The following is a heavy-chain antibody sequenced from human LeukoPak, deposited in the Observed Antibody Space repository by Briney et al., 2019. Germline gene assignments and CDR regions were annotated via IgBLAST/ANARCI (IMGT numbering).Heavy chain of an antibody. CDR3: ARRHSSGWFYY. V-gene: IGHV4-4*07. CDR2: TYTDGSN. J-gene: IGHJ4*02. D-gene: IGHD6-19*01. Sequence: PSETLSLTCTVSGGSISSYYWSWIRQPAGKGLELIGRTYTDGSNKYNPSLRSRVTMSSDTSKNQFSLKVNSVTAADTAVYYCARRHSSGWFYYWGQGTLVTVSS. CDR1: GGSISSYY.